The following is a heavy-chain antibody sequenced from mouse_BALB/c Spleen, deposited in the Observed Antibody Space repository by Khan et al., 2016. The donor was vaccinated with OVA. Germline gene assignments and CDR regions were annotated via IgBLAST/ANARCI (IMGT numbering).Heavy chain of an antibody. J-gene: IGHJ2*01. CDR1: GYTFSNYW. Sequence: QVQLKQSGTELARPGTSVKMSCKAAGYTFSNYWIGWVKQRPGHGLEWIGDIYPGGGYTNYNQNFKGKATLTADTSSSTAYMQLSSLASEDSANYYCARCGGARATWDYFDYWGQGTTLTGSS. CDR2: IYPGGGYT. CDR3: ARCGGARATWDYFDY. D-gene: IGHD3-1*01. V-gene: IGHV1-63*02.